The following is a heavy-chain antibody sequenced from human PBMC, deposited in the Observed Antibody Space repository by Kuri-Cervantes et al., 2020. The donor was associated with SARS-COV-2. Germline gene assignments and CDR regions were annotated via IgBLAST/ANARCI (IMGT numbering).Heavy chain of an antibody. D-gene: IGHD2-8*01. Sequence: SETLSLTCTVSGGSISSSSYYWGWIRQPPGKGLEWIGTFYYSGSTNYNPSLKSRVTISVDRSKNQFSLKLSSVTAADTAVYYCTLMVYATSWFDPWGQGTLVTVSS. CDR1: GGSISSSSYY. CDR3: TLMVYATSWFDP. CDR2: FYYSGST. J-gene: IGHJ5*02. V-gene: IGHV4-39*07.